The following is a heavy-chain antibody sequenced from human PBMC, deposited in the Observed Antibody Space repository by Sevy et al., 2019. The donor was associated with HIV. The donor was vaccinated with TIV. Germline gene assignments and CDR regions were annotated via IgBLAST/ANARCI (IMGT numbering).Heavy chain of an antibody. D-gene: IGHD3-10*01. J-gene: IGHJ1*01. V-gene: IGHV3-30-3*01. Sequence: GGSLRLSCAASGFTFSSYAMHWVRQAPGKGLEWVTVISYDGNNKNYADSVKGRFTISRDNSKNTLYLQMNSLRAEETAVYYCARDGMWYGGSGSSIPEYVHHWGQGTLVTVSS. CDR2: ISYDGNNK. CDR1: GFTFSSYA. CDR3: ARDGMWYGGSGSSIPEYVHH.